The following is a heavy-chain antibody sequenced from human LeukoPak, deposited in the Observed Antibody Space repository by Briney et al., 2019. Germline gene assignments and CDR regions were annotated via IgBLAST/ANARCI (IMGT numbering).Heavy chain of an antibody. Sequence: GESLKISCKGSGETFTRYWIGWVRQMPGRGLEWMGIIFPGDSDTRYSPSFQGQVTISADKSISTAYLQWSSLKASDTAMYYCARTPGYDSSGYYVGTTWSDPWGQGTLVTVSS. V-gene: IGHV5-51*01. CDR1: GETFTRYW. D-gene: IGHD3-22*01. CDR2: IFPGDSDT. J-gene: IGHJ5*02. CDR3: ARTPGYDSSGYYVGTTWSDP.